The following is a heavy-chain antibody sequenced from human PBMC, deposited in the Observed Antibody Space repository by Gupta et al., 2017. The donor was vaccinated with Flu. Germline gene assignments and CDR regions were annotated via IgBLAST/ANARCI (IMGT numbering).Heavy chain of an antibody. CDR1: GFTFSSYG. CDR2: IWYDGRNK. V-gene: IGHV3-33*01. D-gene: IGHD1-14*01. Sequence: QVQLVESGGGVVQPGRSLRLSCAASGFTFSSYGMHWVRQAPGKGLEWVAVIWYDGRNKYYADSVKGRFTISRDNSKNTLYMQMNSLRAEDTAVYYCARDSNRLPRPFGHMDVWGQGTTVTVSS. J-gene: IGHJ6*01. CDR3: ARDSNRLPRPFGHMDV.